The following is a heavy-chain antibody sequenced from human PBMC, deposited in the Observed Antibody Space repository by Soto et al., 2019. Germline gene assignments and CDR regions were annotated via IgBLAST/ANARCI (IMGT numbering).Heavy chain of an antibody. CDR1: GFTFSSYA. J-gene: IGHJ4*02. Sequence: EVPLVESGGGLVQPGGSLRLSCAASGFTFSSYAMHWVRQAPGKGLEYVSTISRNGGSTYYANSVKGRFTISRDNSKNTLYLQMGSLRAEDMAVYYCARGGSDYSFDYWGQGTLVTVSS. V-gene: IGHV3-64*01. D-gene: IGHD2-21*02. CDR2: ISRNGGST. CDR3: ARGGSDYSFDY.